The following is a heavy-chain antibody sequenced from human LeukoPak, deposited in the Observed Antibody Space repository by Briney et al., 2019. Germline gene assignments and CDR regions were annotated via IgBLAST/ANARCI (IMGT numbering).Heavy chain of an antibody. CDR1: GFNFNTYT. CDR2: ISYDGGDK. D-gene: IGHD3-10*01. Sequence: PGRSPRLSCAASGFNFNTYTMHWVRQAPGKGLEWVAVISYDGGDKFYADSVKGRFTISRDNSKNTLYLQMNSLRAEDTAVYYCARQAMVRGDGPRRYYYYMDVWGKGTTVTVSS. J-gene: IGHJ6*03. V-gene: IGHV3-30*04. CDR3: ARQAMVRGDGPRRYYYYMDV.